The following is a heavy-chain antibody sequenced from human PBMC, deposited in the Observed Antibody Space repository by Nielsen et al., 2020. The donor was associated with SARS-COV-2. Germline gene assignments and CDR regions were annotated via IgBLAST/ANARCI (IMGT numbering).Heavy chain of an antibody. CDR3: TRRDYVWGSGL. Sequence: WIRQPPGKGLEWVSAMSSSGSHIHYADSVKGRFTISRDNAKNSLYLQMNSLRGDDTAVYYCTRRDYVWGSGLWGQGTMVTVSS. CDR2: MSSSGSHI. J-gene: IGHJ3*01. V-gene: IGHV3-21*01. D-gene: IGHD3-16*01.